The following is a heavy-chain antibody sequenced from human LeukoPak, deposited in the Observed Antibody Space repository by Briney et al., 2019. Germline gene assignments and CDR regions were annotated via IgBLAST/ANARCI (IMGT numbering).Heavy chain of an antibody. CDR1: GFTFDEYG. V-gene: IGHV3-20*04. CDR2: INWNGGNT. Sequence: GXLRLSCAASGFTFDEYGMSWVRQGAGKGLEWVSGINWNGGNTVYADSVKGGFTIFRDNAKNSLYLEMDSLRVEDTALYYCPRTSAGNWFDPWGQGTLVTVSS. D-gene: IGHD1-26*01. CDR3: PRTSAGNWFDP. J-gene: IGHJ5*02.